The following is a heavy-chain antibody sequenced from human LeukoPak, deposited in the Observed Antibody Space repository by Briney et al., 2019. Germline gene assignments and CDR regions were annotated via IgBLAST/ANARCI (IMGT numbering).Heavy chain of an antibody. J-gene: IGHJ2*01. V-gene: IGHV3-33*03. CDR2: IGVDGTKK. CDR3: VVVLVPAAVWQFDL. D-gene: IGHD2-2*01. CDR1: GFSFINHG. Sequence: AGSRRLACAASGFSFINHGFHWVRQPPGNGREWVALIGVDGTKKYYAASLKGRITVSRETSRNMMDLQMSSLRVEDTSVYYCVVVLVPAAVWQFDLWGRGTPVTVSS.